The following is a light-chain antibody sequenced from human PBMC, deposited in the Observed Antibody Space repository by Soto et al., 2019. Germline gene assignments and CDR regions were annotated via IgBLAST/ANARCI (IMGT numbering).Light chain of an antibody. CDR3: EQYTARPPWT. V-gene: IGKV3-15*01. Sequence: EIVMTQSPVTLSVSPGERATLSCRASHHVATNLAWYQQKPGQPPRLLIYGASTRATGVSARFSGSGSGTEFTLTISSLQSDDFAVYYCEQYTARPPWTFGQGTRV. J-gene: IGKJ1*01. CDR1: HHVATN. CDR2: GAS.